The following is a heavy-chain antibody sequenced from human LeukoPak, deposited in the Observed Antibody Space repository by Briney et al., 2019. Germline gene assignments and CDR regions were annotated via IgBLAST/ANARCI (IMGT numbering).Heavy chain of an antibody. D-gene: IGHD1-26*01. Sequence: PGGSLRLSCAASGFTFSSYEMNWVRQAPGKGLEWVSYISSRGTTIYYADSVKGRFTISRDNAKNLPYLQMNSLRAEDTAVYYCARDGSLAGGDYWGQGTLVTVSS. J-gene: IGHJ4*02. CDR3: ARDGSLAGGDY. V-gene: IGHV3-48*03. CDR1: GFTFSSYE. CDR2: ISSRGTTI.